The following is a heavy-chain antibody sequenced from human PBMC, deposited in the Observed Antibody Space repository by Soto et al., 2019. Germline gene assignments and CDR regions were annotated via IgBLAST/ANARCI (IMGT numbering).Heavy chain of an antibody. V-gene: IGHV3-23*01. D-gene: IGHD1-26*01. CDR2: ISGRGDTT. CDR1: GFTFSTYA. CDR3: AKGSYRPHDY. Sequence: EVQLLESGGGLVQPGGSLRLSCAASGFTFSTYAMSWVRQAPGKGLEWVSDISGRGDTTYDANSVKDRFTISRDNSKNTLYLQMNSLSAEATAVYYCAKGSYRPHDYWGQGTLVTVSS. J-gene: IGHJ4*02.